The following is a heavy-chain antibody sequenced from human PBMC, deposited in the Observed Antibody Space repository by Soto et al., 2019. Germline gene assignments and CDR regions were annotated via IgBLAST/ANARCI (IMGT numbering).Heavy chain of an antibody. D-gene: IGHD2-15*01. CDR2: INSDGSST. V-gene: IGHV3-74*01. Sequence: EVQLVESGGGLVQPGGSLRLSCAASGFTFSSYGMHWVRQAPGKGLVWVSRINSDGSSTSYADSVKGRFTISRDNAKNRLYLKMNMLRDEDTVVAYCVRTSLVVEAATREYYWGQGTQVTESS. J-gene: IGHJ4*02. CDR1: GFTFSSYG. CDR3: VRTSLVVEAATREYY.